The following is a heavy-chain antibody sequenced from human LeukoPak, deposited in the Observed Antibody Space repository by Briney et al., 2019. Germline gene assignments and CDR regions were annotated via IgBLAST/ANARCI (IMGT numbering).Heavy chain of an antibody. D-gene: IGHD3/OR15-3a*01. V-gene: IGHV4-59*08. J-gene: IGHJ5*02. Sequence: SETLSLTCTVSGGSISSYYWSWIRQPPGKGLEWIGYIYYSGSANYNPSLKSRVTISVDTSKNQFSLKLSSVTAADTAVYYCARAMTFHNWFDPWGQGTLATVSS. CDR3: ARAMTFHNWFDP. CDR1: GGSISSYY. CDR2: IYYSGSA.